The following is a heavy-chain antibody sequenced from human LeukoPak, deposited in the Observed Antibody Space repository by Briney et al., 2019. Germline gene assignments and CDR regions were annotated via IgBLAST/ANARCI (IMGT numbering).Heavy chain of an antibody. Sequence: GGSLRLSCAASGFTFSDHYMDWVRQAPGKGLEWVSGISGSGGSTYYADSVKGRFTISRDNSKNTLYLQMNSLRAEDTAVYYCAKPKESYYYYYYMDVWGKGTTVTVSS. CDR3: AKPKESYYYYYYMDV. J-gene: IGHJ6*03. D-gene: IGHD3-10*01. CDR1: GFTFSDHY. CDR2: ISGSGGST. V-gene: IGHV3-23*01.